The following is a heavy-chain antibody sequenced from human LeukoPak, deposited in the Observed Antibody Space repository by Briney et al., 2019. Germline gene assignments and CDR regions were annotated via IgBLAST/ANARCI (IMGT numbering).Heavy chain of an antibody. CDR3: AKDRPVQLRYFDWLLPFDY. V-gene: IGHV3-33*06. D-gene: IGHD3-9*01. CDR2: IWNDGSNK. Sequence: GRSLRLSCAASGFTFSTYGMHWVRQAPGKGLEWVAVIWNDGSNKYYADSVKGRFTISRDNFKNTLYLQMNSLRAEDTAVYYCAKDRPVQLRYFDWLLPFDYWGQGTLVTVSS. J-gene: IGHJ4*02. CDR1: GFTFSTYG.